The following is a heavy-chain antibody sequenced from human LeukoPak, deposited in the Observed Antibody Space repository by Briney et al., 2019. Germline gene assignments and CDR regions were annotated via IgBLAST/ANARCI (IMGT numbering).Heavy chain of an antibody. CDR1: GFTFSSYS. CDR2: ISSSSSTI. Sequence: PGGSLRLSCAASGFTFSSYSMNWVRQAPGKGLEWVSYISSSSSTIYYADSVKGRFTISRDNSKNTLYLQMNSLRAEDTAVYYCAKARDILTGYPDPFDYWGQGTLVTVSS. V-gene: IGHV3-48*01. CDR3: AKARDILTGYPDPFDY. D-gene: IGHD3-9*01. J-gene: IGHJ4*02.